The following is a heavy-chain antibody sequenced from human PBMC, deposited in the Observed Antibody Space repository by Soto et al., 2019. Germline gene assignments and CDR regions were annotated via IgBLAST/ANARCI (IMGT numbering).Heavy chain of an antibody. Sequence: SETLSLTCTVSGGSISSYYWSWIRQPTGKGLERIGYIYYSGSTNYNPSLKSRVTISVDTSKNQFSLKLSSVTAADTAVYYCSRYRRADIFTGYYNSYFDYWGQGTLVTVSS. CDR2: IYYSGST. CDR1: GGSISSYY. J-gene: IGHJ4*02. CDR3: SRYRRADIFTGYYNSYFDY. V-gene: IGHV4-59*08. D-gene: IGHD3-9*01.